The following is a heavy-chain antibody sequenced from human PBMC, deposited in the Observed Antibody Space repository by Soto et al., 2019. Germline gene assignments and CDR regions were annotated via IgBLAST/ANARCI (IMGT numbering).Heavy chain of an antibody. D-gene: IGHD3-22*01. V-gene: IGHV3-23*01. CDR3: AKDKEVGCIGSCYYTPLEN. J-gene: IGHJ4*02. CDR2: ISGSGSRT. Sequence: GGSLRLSCAASGFPFTKYAMSWVRQAPGTGQEWVSAISGSGSRTYYADSEKGRFTTSRDNSKNTVYLQMNSLRAEDTAVYYSAKDKEVGCIGSCYYTPLENWGQGTLVTVSS. CDR1: GFPFTKYA.